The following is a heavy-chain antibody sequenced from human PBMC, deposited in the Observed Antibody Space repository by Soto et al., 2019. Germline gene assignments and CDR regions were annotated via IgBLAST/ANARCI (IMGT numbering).Heavy chain of an antibody. CDR1: GGSITDSSGGSFITYY. D-gene: IGHD2-21*01. CDR3: VWRGAFRKVFDH. V-gene: IGHV4-61*08. Sequence: PSETLSLTCNISGGSITDSSGGSFITYYWNWVRQPPGKGLEWIGYIYFRGRTNYNPSLRTRLTISTDTSKNQFSLRLDSVTAADTAMYYCVWRGAFRKVFDHWGPGNVVTVAS. CDR2: IYFRGRT. J-gene: IGHJ4*02.